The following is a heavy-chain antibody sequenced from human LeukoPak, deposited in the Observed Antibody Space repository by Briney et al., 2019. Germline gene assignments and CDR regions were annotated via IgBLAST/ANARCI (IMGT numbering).Heavy chain of an antibody. CDR2: ISGSGSSI. CDR1: GFTFSNYK. Sequence: PGGSLRLSCAGSGFTFSNYKMNWVRQAPGKGLERVSYISGSGSSIYYADSVKGRFTISRDNAKNSLYLQMNSLRAEDTAVYYCATKVAGTSHLSHWGQGSLVAVSS. D-gene: IGHD6-19*01. V-gene: IGHV3-48*03. CDR3: ATKVAGTSHLSH. J-gene: IGHJ4*02.